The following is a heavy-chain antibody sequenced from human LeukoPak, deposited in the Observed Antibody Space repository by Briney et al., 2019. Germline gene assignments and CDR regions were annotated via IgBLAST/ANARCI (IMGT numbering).Heavy chain of an antibody. D-gene: IGHD1-14*01. CDR3: ARDRGNQRGYYYYYMDV. V-gene: IGHV3-48*04. CDR1: GFTFSTYG. Sequence: QCGGSLRLSCAVSGFTFSTYGMHWVRQAPGKGLEWVSYISSSGSTIYYADSVKGRFTISRDNAKNSLYLQMNSLRAEDTALYYCARDRGNQRGYYYYYMDVWGKGTTVTVSS. CDR2: ISSSGSTI. J-gene: IGHJ6*03.